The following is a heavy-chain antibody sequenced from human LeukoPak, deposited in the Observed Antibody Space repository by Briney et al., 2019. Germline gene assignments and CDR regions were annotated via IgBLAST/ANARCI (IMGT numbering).Heavy chain of an antibody. J-gene: IGHJ4*02. V-gene: IGHV3-9*01. Sequence: GGSLRLSCAASGFTFDDYAMHWVRQAPGKGLEWVSGISWNSGSIGYADSVKGRFTISRDNAKNSLYLQMNSLRAEDTALYYCAKVAYYYDGSGYFDYWGQGTLVTVSS. CDR2: ISWNSGSI. CDR3: AKVAYYYDGSGYFDY. D-gene: IGHD3-22*01. CDR1: GFTFDDYA.